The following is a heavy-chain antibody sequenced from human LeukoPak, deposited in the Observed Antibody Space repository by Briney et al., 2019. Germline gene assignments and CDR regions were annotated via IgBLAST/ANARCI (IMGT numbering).Heavy chain of an antibody. CDR3: AREKWFGELPPSNWFDP. J-gene: IGHJ5*02. Sequence: SVKVSCKASGGTFISYAISWVRQAPGQGLEWMGRIIPIFGTANYAQKFRGRVTITTDESTSTAYMELSSLRSEDTAVYYCAREKWFGELPPSNWFDPWGQGTLVTVSS. CDR1: GGTFISYA. D-gene: IGHD3-10*01. V-gene: IGHV1-69*05. CDR2: IIPIFGTA.